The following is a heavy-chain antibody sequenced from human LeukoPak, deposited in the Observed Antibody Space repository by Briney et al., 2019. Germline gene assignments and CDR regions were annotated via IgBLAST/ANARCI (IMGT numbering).Heavy chain of an antibody. V-gene: IGHV1-46*01. CDR2: INPSGRNT. CDR3: ARERYNWSDQVGY. D-gene: IGHD1-20*01. J-gene: IGHJ4*02. CDR1: GFSFSSYY. Sequence: ASVKVSCKASGFSFSSYYMHWVRQAPGQGFEWVGVINPSGRNTSYPQKFQGRVTMTRDTATSTVYMGLSSLRSEDTAVYYCARERYNWSDQVGYWGQGTLVTVSS.